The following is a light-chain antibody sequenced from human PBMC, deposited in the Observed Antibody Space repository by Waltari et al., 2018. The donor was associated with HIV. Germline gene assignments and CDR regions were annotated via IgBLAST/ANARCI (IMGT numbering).Light chain of an antibody. CDR3: GTWDSSLSAGI. CDR2: DDY. V-gene: IGLV1-51*01. J-gene: IGLJ2*01. Sequence: QSVLTQPPSVSAAPGQKVTISCPGRTPNIGSSYLSWYQQLPGTAPKLLIYDDYKRPSGIPDRFSGSKSGTSATLAITGLQTGDEADYYCGTWDSSLSAGIFGGGTKLTVL. CDR1: TPNIGSSY.